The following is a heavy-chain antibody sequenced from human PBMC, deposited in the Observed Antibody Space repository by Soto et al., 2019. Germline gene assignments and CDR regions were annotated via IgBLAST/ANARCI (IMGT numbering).Heavy chain of an antibody. V-gene: IGHV3-23*01. Sequence: RLSCAACRFTFSSYAMSWVRQAPGKGLEWVSAISGSGGSTYYADSVKGRFTISRDNSKNTLYLQMNSLRAEDTAVYYCASAAREYYYYGMDVWGQGTTVTVSS. CDR1: RFTFSSYA. CDR2: ISGSGGST. J-gene: IGHJ6*02. CDR3: ASAAREYYYYGMDV.